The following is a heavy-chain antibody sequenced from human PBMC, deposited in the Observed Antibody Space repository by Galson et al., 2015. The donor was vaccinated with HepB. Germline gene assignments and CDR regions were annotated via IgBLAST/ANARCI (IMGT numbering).Heavy chain of an antibody. CDR1: GFTFSSYA. Sequence: SLRLSCAASGFTFSSYAMSWVRQAPGKGLEWVSAISGSGGSTYYADSVKGRFTISRDNSKNTLYLQMNSLRAEDTAVYYFAKDGVGGAMGTYYFDYWGQGTLVTVSS. V-gene: IGHV3-23*01. CDR3: AKDGVGGAMGTYYFDY. J-gene: IGHJ4*02. D-gene: IGHD3-16*01. CDR2: ISGSGGST.